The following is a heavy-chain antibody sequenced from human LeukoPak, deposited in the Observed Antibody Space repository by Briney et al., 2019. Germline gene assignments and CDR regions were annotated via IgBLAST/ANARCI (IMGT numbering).Heavy chain of an antibody. CDR1: GYSFSTYW. CDR2: IYPRDSEI. J-gene: IGHJ5*02. CDR3: ARPAYSSSLSSHFDP. Sequence: GESLKISCEGSGYSFSTYWIAWVRQMPGKGLEWMGSIYPRDSEIRYSPSFQGQVTISADNSISTAYLQRSSLKASDTAMYYRARPAYSSSLSSHFDPWGQGTLVTVSS. V-gene: IGHV5-51*01. D-gene: IGHD6-13*01.